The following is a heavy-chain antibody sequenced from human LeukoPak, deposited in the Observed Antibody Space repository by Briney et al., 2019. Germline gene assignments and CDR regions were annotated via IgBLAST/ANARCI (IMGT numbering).Heavy chain of an antibody. Sequence: AGGSLRLSCAASGFTFSSYVISWVRQAPGQGLEWMGGIIPIFGTANYAQKFQGRVTITADESTSTAYMELSSLRSEDTAVYYCAGAHYYGSGSRPAFDIWGQGTMVTVSS. CDR2: IIPIFGTA. D-gene: IGHD3-10*01. CDR3: AGAHYYGSGSRPAFDI. J-gene: IGHJ3*02. CDR1: GFTFSSYV. V-gene: IGHV1-69*01.